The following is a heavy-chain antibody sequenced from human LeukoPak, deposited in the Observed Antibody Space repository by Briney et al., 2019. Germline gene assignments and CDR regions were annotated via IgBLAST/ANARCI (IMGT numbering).Heavy chain of an antibody. J-gene: IGHJ4*02. CDR1: GFTFSSYA. CDR3: AKARTFGVVIIRDFDY. V-gene: IGHV3-23*01. Sequence: GGSLSLSCAASGFTFSSYAMSWVRQAPGKGLEWVSAISGSGGSTYYADSVKGRFTISRDNSKNTLYLQMNSLRAEDTAVYYCAKARTFGVVIIRDFDYWGQGTLVTVSS. D-gene: IGHD3-3*01. CDR2: ISGSGGST.